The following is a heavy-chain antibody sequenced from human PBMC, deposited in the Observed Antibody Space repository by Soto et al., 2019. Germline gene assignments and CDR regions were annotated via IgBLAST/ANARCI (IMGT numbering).Heavy chain of an antibody. Sequence: SETLSLTCAVSGYSISSGYYWGWFRQPPGKGLEWIATIYHSGSTYYSPSLKSRLTISVDTSKNQFSLKLTSVTAADTAVYYCARDGGRYYALDVWGQGTTVAVSS. CDR1: GYSISSGYY. J-gene: IGHJ6*02. CDR2: IYHSGST. CDR3: ARDGGRYYALDV. D-gene: IGHD3-3*01. V-gene: IGHV4-38-2*02.